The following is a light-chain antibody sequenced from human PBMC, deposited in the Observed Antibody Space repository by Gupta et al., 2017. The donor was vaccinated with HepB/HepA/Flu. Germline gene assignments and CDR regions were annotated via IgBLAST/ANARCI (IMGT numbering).Light chain of an antibody. CDR2: DDS. Sequence: SSVLTQPPSVSVAPGKTARITCGGNKIGRKSVHGYPQKTGQAPVLVVYDDSYRPAGNPERFSGSNSGNTATRTISSVEAGDEADDSCQVWDSSSDHVIFGVGTKPTVL. CDR3: QVWDSSSDHVI. V-gene: IGLV3-21*03. CDR1: KIGRKS. J-gene: IGLJ2*01.